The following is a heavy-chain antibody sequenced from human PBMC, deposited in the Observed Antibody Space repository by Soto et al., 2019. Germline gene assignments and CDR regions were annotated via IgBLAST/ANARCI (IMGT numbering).Heavy chain of an antibody. V-gene: IGHV1-46*01. CDR3: AMSYCGGDCPNNCFDT. D-gene: IGHD2-21*02. Sequence: QVKLVQSGAEVKKPGASVKVSCKASGYILSGYYMHWVRQAPGQGLEWLGIINPSGGSTTYAQKFQGNVTMTRDTSTSKVYMDMSSLRSDATGMYYCAMSYCGGDCPNNCFDTWGQGTLVTVAS. CDR2: INPSGGST. CDR1: GYILSGYY. J-gene: IGHJ5*02.